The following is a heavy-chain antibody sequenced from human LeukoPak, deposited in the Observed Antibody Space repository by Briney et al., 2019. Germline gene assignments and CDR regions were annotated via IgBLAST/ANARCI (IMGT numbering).Heavy chain of an antibody. Sequence: SETLSLTCTVSGYSISTGYYWDWIRQPPGKGLEWIGTFYHGGSTYYNPSLKSRVTISVDTSKNQFSLKLSSVTAADTAVYYCARRDYGDYYYYMDVWGKGTTVTISS. CDR2: FYHGGST. J-gene: IGHJ6*03. CDR1: GYSISTGYY. V-gene: IGHV4-38-2*02. D-gene: IGHD4-17*01. CDR3: ARRDYGDYYYYMDV.